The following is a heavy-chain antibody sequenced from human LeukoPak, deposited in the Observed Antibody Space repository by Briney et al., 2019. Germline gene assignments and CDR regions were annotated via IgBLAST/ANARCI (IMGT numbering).Heavy chain of an antibody. J-gene: IGHJ4*02. CDR1: GFIFSKYW. CDR3: VRDSTSGVDF. V-gene: IGHV3-74*03. Sequence: PAGSLRLSCAASGFIFSKYWMLWFRQAPGKGPVFVSRIASDGGGTAYADSVIGRFTISRDNAKNTLYLQMDSLRVEDTAVYYCVRDSTSGVDFWGQGTLVTVSS. D-gene: IGHD3-10*01. CDR2: IASDGGGT.